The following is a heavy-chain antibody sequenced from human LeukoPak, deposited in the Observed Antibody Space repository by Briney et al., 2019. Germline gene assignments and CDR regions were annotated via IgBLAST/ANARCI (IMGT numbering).Heavy chain of an antibody. CDR1: GFTFSSYA. D-gene: IGHD3-22*01. J-gene: IGHJ6*02. CDR3: ARRPYSDTSGRLSDI. Sequence: EGSLRLSCAASGFTFSSYAMSWVSQAPGKGLEWISYIGSSGSPTHYADSVGGRFTISRDNAKNSLYLQMNSLRDEDTAVYFCARRPYSDTSGRLSDIWGQGTTVTVSS. CDR2: IGSSGSPT. V-gene: IGHV3-48*02.